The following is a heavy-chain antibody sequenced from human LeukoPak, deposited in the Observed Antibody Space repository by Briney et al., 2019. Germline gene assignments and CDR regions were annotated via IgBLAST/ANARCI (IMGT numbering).Heavy chain of an antibody. CDR1: GFTFSSYG. V-gene: IGHV3-30*18. Sequence: GRSLRLSCAASGFTFSSYGMHWVRQAPGKGLEWVAVISYDGSNKYYADPVKGRFTISRDNSENTLYLQMNSLRAEDTAVYYCAKGRGVATLPDYWGQGTLVTVSS. CDR3: AKGRGVATLPDY. D-gene: IGHD5-12*01. J-gene: IGHJ4*02. CDR2: ISYDGSNK.